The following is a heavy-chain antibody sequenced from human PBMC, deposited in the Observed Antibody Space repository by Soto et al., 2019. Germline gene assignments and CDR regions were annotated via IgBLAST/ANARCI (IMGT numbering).Heavy chain of an antibody. J-gene: IGHJ4*02. D-gene: IGHD6-19*01. CDR3: ARAGAVKSFDY. V-gene: IGHV1-18*01. Sequence: ASVKVSCKASGGTFSIYAISWVRQAPGQGLEWMGWINPINSTTNYAQKLQGRVTMTTDTSTSTAYMELRSLRSDDTAVYYCARAGAVKSFDYWGQGTLVTVSS. CDR1: GGTFSIYA. CDR2: INPINSTT.